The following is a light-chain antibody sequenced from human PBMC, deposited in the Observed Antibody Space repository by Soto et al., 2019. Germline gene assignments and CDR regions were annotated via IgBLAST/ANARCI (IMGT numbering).Light chain of an antibody. CDR2: GTS. Sequence: EIVLTQSPVKTPLYRGERATLSFGASQNVGSRYLAWYQQKPGQAPRLLIYGTSNRATGIPDRFSGSGSGTDFSLTISSLETGDLAVYYCQQYGSSPRTFGQGTKVDIK. J-gene: IGKJ1*01. CDR1: QNVGSRY. V-gene: IGKV3-20*01. CDR3: QQYGSSPRT.